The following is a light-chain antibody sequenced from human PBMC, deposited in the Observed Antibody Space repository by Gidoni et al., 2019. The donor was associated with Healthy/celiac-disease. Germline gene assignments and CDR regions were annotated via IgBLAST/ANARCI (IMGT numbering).Light chain of an antibody. J-gene: IGLJ1*01. CDR1: SSNIGAGYD. V-gene: IGLV1-40*01. Sequence: QSVLTQPPSVSGAPGQRVTISCTGSSSNIGAGYDVHWYQQLPGTAPKLLIYGNSNRPSGVPDLFSGSKSGTSASLAITGLQAEDEADYYCQSYDSSLSCSVFGTGTKVTVL. CDR2: GNS. CDR3: QSYDSSLSCSV.